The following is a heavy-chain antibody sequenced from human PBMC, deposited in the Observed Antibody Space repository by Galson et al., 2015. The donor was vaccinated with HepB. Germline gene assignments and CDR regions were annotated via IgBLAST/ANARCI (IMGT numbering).Heavy chain of an antibody. J-gene: IGHJ3*02. D-gene: IGHD3-16*02. V-gene: IGHV4-61*01. CDR1: GGSVSSGSYY. CDR2: IYYSGST. CDR3: ARVLQAYYDYIWGSYPHAFDI. Sequence: LSLTCTVSGGSVSSGSYYWSWIRQPPGKGLEWIGYIYYSGSTNYNPSLKSRVTISVDTSKNQFSLKLSSVTAADTAVYYCARVLQAYYDYIWGSYPHAFDIWGQGTMVTVSS.